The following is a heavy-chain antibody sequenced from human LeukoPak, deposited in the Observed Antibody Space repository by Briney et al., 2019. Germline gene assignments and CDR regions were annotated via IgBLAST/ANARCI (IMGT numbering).Heavy chain of an antibody. Sequence: ASVKVSCKAFGYTFTAYYIHWVRQAPGEGLEWMGWINPKSGDTNYAQKFQDRVTMTRDTSTTTAYMELRRLRSEDTAVYYCATAYFWETPHYFDYWGQGTLVTVSS. CDR2: INPKSGDT. CDR1: GYTFTAYY. V-gene: IGHV1-2*02. J-gene: IGHJ4*02. CDR3: ATAYFWETPHYFDY. D-gene: IGHD3-16*01.